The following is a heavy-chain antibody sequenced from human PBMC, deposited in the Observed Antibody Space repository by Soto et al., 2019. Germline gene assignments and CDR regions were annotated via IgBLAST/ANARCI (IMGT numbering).Heavy chain of an antibody. Sequence: ESVGGVVQPGRSLRLSCGASGFTFRRHAIHWVRQAPGKGLEWVAVISSDGSTKYYLQSVKGRFTSSRDNSKNTVFLELNSLSYEDTAIYYCARSRSGAVADSFDSWGQGTLVTVST. CDR2: ISSDGSTK. J-gene: IGHJ4*02. V-gene: IGHV3-30*04. CDR1: GFTFRRHA. D-gene: IGHD3-10*01. CDR3: ARSRSGAVADSFDS.